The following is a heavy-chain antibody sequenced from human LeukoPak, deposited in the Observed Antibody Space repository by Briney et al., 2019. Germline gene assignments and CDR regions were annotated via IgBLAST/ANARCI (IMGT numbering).Heavy chain of an antibody. CDR3: AREYCSSTSCQDDY. CDR1: GFTFSDYY. J-gene: IGHJ4*02. V-gene: IGHV3-11*04. Sequence: GGSLRLSCAASGFTFSDYYMSWIRQAPGKGLEWVSYISSSGSTIYYADSVKGRFTISRDNAKNSLYLQMNRLRAEDTAVYYGAREYCSSTSCQDDYWGQGTLVTVSS. CDR2: ISSSGSTI. D-gene: IGHD2-2*01.